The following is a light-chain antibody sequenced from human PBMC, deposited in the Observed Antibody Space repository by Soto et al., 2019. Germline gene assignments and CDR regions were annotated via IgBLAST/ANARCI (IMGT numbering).Light chain of an antibody. CDR3: QQRSNWPLT. V-gene: IGKV3-11*01. CDR2: DAS. Sequence: EIVLTQSPATLFLSPGERATLSCRASQSVSSYLAWYQQKPGQAPRLLIYDASNRATGIPARFSGSGSGTDFTLTISSLEPEDFAVYSCQQRSNWPLTFGGGTKVEIK. CDR1: QSVSSY. J-gene: IGKJ4*01.